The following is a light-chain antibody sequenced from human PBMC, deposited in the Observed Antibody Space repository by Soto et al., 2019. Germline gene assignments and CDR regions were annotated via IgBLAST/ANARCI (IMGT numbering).Light chain of an antibody. J-gene: IGLJ1*01. CDR3: SSYTTSSPPHDV. CDR2: DVS. V-gene: IGLV2-14*03. Sequence: QSALTQPASVSGSPGQSITISCTGTSSDVCGYNSVSWYQHHPGKAPKLMIFDVSDRPSGVSSRFSGSKSGNTASLTISGLQAEDEADYYCSSYTTSSPPHDVFGPGNKVTVL. CDR1: SSDVCGYNS.